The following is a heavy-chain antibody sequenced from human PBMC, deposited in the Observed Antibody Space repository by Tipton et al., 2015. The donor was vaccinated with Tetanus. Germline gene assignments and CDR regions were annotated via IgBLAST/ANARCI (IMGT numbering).Heavy chain of an antibody. Sequence: LRLSCSVSGDSISSFYWSWIRQPAGKGLEWIGRIYTSGSTNYNPSLKSRVTMSVDTSKRQFSLKLNSGTAADTAVYYCARGWGSSWYYFDYWGQGILVTVSS. CDR1: GDSISSFY. D-gene: IGHD6-13*01. J-gene: IGHJ4*02. V-gene: IGHV4-4*07. CDR3: ARGWGSSWYYFDY. CDR2: IYTSGST.